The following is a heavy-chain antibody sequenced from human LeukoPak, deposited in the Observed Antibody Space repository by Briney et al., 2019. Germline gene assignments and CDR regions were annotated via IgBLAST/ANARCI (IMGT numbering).Heavy chain of an antibody. CDR1: GFTFSSYA. Sequence: PGGSLRLSCAASGFTFSSYAMSWVRQAPGKGLEWVSSISGSGNRTYYADSVKGRFTISRDNSKNTLYLQMNSLRAEDTAVYYCAKDSHSGYYDSSGYYPPLGYWGQGTLVTVSS. V-gene: IGHV3-23*01. CDR2: ISGSGNRT. CDR3: AKDSHSGYYDSSGYYPPLGY. D-gene: IGHD3-22*01. J-gene: IGHJ4*02.